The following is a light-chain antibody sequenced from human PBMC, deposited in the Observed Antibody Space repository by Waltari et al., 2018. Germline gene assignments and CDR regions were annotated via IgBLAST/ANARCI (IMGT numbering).Light chain of an antibody. J-gene: IGLJ3*02. CDR1: TSDLGGSNY. CDR2: DVS. V-gene: IGLV2-14*01. Sequence: QSALTQPASVSGSPGQSIPIPCTGTTSDLGGSNYVSWYQQHPGKAPKLMIYDVSSRPSGVSNRFSGSKSGNTASLTISGLQAEDEADYYCSSFTSSSTWVFGGGTKLTVL. CDR3: SSFTSSSTWV.